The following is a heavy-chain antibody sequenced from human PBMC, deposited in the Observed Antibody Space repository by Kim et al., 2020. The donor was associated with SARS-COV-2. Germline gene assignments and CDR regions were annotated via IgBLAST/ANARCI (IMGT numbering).Heavy chain of an antibody. D-gene: IGHD2-2*01. CDR3: ARVTAARPYYYYYYMDV. J-gene: IGHJ6*03. Sequence: GGSLRLSCAASGFTFSSYEMNWVRQAPGKGLEWVSYISSSGSTIYYADSVKGRFTISRDNAKNSLYLQMNSLRAEDTAVYYCARVTAARPYYYYYYMDVWGKGTTVTVSS. CDR2: ISSSGSTI. CDR1: GFTFSSYE. V-gene: IGHV3-48*03.